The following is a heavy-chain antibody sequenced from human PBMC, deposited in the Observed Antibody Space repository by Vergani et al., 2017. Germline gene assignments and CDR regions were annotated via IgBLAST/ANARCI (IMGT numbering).Heavy chain of an antibody. V-gene: IGHV4-59*01. CDR1: GGSISSYY. D-gene: IGHD2-21*01. CDR3: ARGLADDLGYYYGMDV. J-gene: IGHJ6*02. Sequence: QVQLQESGPGLVKPSETLSLTCTVSGGSISSYYWSWIRQPTGKGLEWIGYIYYSGSTNYNPSLKSRVTISVDTSKNQFSLKLSSVTAADTAVYYCARGLADDLGYYYGMDVWGQGTTVTVSS. CDR2: IYYSGST.